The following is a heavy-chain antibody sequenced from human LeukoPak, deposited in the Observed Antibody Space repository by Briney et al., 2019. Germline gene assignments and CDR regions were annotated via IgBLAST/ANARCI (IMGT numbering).Heavy chain of an antibody. Sequence: SETLSLTCAVSGYSITGSNWWGWIRQPPGEGLEWLGYIYHSGSTFYKPSLKSRVTTSVDTSKNHFSLKLRYVTAVDTAMYYCARTAVDSGTYFDVWGQGALVTVSS. V-gene: IGHV4-28*01. J-gene: IGHJ4*02. CDR2: IYHSGST. CDR3: ARTAVDSGTYFDV. D-gene: IGHD1-26*01. CDR1: GYSITGSNW.